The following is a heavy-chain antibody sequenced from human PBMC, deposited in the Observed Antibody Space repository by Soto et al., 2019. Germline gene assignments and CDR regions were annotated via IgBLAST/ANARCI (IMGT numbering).Heavy chain of an antibody. D-gene: IGHD2-21*01. CDR2: INTGNGNT. CDR1: GYRFSDYG. J-gene: IGHJ4*02. CDR3: ARGFIPADY. V-gene: IGHV1-18*01. Sequence: QIQLVQSEAEVKKPGASVKVSCTTSGYRFSDYGVSWVRQAPGQGLEWMGWINTGNGNTKFTQNFQGRVTLTTDPSTRTVFLELPSLKFDDTAVYYCARGFIPADYWGQGTLVTVSS.